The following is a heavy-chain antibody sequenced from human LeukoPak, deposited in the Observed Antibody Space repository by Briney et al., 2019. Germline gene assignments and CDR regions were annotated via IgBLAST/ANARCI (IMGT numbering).Heavy chain of an antibody. V-gene: IGHV4-59*01. CDR2: IHYSGST. D-gene: IGHD1-26*01. CDR3: ARGADSGSPWPFDY. Sequence: SETLSLTCTVSGGSISSYYWSWIRQPPGKGLEWIGYIHYSGSTNYNPSLKSRVTISVDTSKNQFSLKLSSVTAADTAVYYCARGADSGSPWPFDYWGQGTLVTVSS. J-gene: IGHJ4*02. CDR1: GGSISSYY.